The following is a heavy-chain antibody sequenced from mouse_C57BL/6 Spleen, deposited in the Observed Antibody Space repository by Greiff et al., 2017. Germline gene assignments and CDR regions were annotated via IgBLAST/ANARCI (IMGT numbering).Heavy chain of an antibody. Sequence: QVQLQQSGPELVKPGASVKISCKASGYAFSSSWMNWVKHRPGKGLEWIGRIYPGDGDTNYNGKFKGKATLTADKSSSPAYMQLSSLTSEDSAVYFCARSWDYSNYDHYAMDYWGQGTSVTVSS. J-gene: IGHJ4*01. CDR1: GYAFSSSW. CDR3: ARSWDYSNYDHYAMDY. CDR2: IYPGDGDT. V-gene: IGHV1-82*01. D-gene: IGHD2-5*01.